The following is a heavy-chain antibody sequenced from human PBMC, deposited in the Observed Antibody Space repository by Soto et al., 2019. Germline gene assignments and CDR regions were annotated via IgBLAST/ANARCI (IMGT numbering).Heavy chain of an antibody. CDR3: ARESLRSFDY. CDR1: GGSFRGYY. D-gene: IGHD2-15*01. CDR2: INHSGST. Sequence: QVRLQQWGAGLLKPSETLSLTCAVYGGSFRGYYWSWIRQSPGKGLEWIGEINHSGSTNYNPSLKSRVTMSVDTYKIHLSLKWNSVTAADTAVYYCARESLRSFDYWGQGTLVTVSS. V-gene: IGHV4-34*01. J-gene: IGHJ4*02.